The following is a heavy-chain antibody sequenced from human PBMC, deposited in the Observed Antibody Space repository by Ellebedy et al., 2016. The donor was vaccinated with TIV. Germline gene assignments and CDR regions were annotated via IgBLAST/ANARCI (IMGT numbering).Heavy chain of an antibody. CDR3: ARGGVVAGADY. Sequence: GGSLRLSCAASGFTLGTYWMTWVRQAPGEGLEWVANTNQDGSAKYYVDSVKGRFAISRDNAKNSLYLQMNSLRGEDTAMYYCARGGVVAGADYWGQGTLVTVSS. CDR1: GFTLGTYW. J-gene: IGHJ4*02. D-gene: IGHD6-19*01. V-gene: IGHV3-7*03. CDR2: TNQDGSAK.